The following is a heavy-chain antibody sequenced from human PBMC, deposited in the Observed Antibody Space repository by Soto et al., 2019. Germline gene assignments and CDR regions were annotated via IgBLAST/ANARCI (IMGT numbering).Heavy chain of an antibody. Sequence: GGSLRLSCTTSGFSFVDYAMSWFRLAPGKGLEWVGIVRNIAYGETTEYATSVRGRFTVSRDNSKSIAYLQMNSLTSEDTAVYYCARYTYTSRYCYYGMDVWGQGTTVTVSS. J-gene: IGHJ6*02. V-gene: IGHV3-49*03. CDR3: ARYTYTSRYCYYGMDV. CDR1: GFSFVDYA. D-gene: IGHD6-13*01. CDR2: VRNIAYGETT.